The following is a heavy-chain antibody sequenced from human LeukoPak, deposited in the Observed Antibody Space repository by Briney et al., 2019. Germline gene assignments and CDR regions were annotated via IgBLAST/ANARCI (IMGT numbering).Heavy chain of an antibody. J-gene: IGHJ4*02. CDR3: AKGGYDERPWYFAY. Sequence: GGSLGHSCAASGFTFSHYAMHWVCQAPGKGLEWVAVISFDGTNKFYADSVKDRFTISRDNSKNALYLQMNSLRAEDTAVYYCAKGGYDERPWYFAYWGQGTLVTVSS. CDR2: ISFDGTNK. CDR1: GFTFSHYA. V-gene: IGHV3-30*18. D-gene: IGHD3-3*01.